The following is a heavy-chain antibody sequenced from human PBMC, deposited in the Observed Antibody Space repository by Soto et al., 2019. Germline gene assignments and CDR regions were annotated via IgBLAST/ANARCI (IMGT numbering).Heavy chain of an antibody. V-gene: IGHV4-39*01. J-gene: IGHJ3*02. CDR2: IYYSGST. CDR1: GGPISSRSYY. Sequence: QLQLQESGPGLVKPSETLSLTCTVSGGPISSRSYYWGWFRQPPGKGLEWIGSIYYSGSTYYNPSLGSRVTLSVDMSKSQFSLKLSSVTAADTAVYYCARRPKQSIWLDAFDIWGQGTMVTVSS. D-gene: IGHD5-12*01. CDR3: ARRPKQSIWLDAFDI.